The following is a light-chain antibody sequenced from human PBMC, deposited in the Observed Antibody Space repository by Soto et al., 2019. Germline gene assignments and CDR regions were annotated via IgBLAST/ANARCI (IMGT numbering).Light chain of an antibody. J-gene: IGKJ3*01. CDR3: QQTYSPPLN. Sequence: DIQMTQSPSSLSASVVDRVTITFLASQRVSAFLNWYQQKPGEAPKLLIFDVSVLESGVPSRFSASGSETDFTLSITSLQPEDFATYYCQQTYSPPLNFGPGTKVDIK. CDR2: DVS. CDR1: QRVSAF. V-gene: IGKV1-39*01.